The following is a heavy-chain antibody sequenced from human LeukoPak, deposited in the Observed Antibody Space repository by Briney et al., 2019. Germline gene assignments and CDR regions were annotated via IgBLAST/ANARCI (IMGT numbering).Heavy chain of an antibody. V-gene: IGHV4-59*01. CDR2: MYYTGST. CDR3: ARNGPNGGFDY. CDR1: GGSINSDY. D-gene: IGHD3-16*01. J-gene: IGHJ4*02. Sequence: SETLSLTCSVSGGSINSDYWSWIRQPPGKGLEWIGYMYYTGSTNYNPSLKSRVTISLATSKTQFSLKLSSVTPADTAVYYCARNGPNGGFDYWGQGTLVTVSS.